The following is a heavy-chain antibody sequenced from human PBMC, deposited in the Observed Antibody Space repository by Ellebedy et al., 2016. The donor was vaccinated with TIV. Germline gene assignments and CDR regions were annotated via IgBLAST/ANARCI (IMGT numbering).Heavy chain of an antibody. CDR3: ASERKEVEHIVVVTATPAIYWYFDL. CDR1: GGTFSSYA. J-gene: IGHJ2*01. V-gene: IGHV1-69*04. D-gene: IGHD2-21*02. Sequence: ASVKVSCKASGGTFSSYAISWVRQAPGQGLEWMGRIIPILGIANYAQKFQGRVTITADKSTSTAYMELSSLRSEDTAVYYCASERKEVEHIVVVTATPAIYWYFDLWGRGTLVTVSS. CDR2: IIPILGIA.